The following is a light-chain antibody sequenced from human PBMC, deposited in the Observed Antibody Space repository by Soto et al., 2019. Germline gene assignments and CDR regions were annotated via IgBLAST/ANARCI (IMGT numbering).Light chain of an antibody. J-gene: IGLJ2*01. CDR1: SSDVGGYNY. CDR3: SSYAGSNFVV. CDR2: EVT. V-gene: IGLV2-8*01. Sequence: QSALTQPPSASGSPGQSVTISCTGTSSDVGGYNYVSWYQQHPGKAPKLMIYEVTKRPSGVPDRFSGSKSDNTASLTVSGLQAEDEADYYCSSYAGSNFVVFGGGTKLTAL.